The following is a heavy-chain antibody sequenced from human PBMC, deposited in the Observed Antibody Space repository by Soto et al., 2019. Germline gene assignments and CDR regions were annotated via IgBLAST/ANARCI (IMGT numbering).Heavy chain of an antibody. D-gene: IGHD3-10*01. CDR1: GFTFSSYA. V-gene: IGHV3-23*01. CDR2: ISGSGGST. Sequence: RRLSCAASGFTFSSYAMSWVRQAPGKGLEWVSAISGSGGSTYYADSVKGRFTISRDNSKNTLYLQMNSLRAEDTAVYYCAKHGSGPRRWFDPWGQGTLVTVSS. CDR3: AKHGSGPRRWFDP. J-gene: IGHJ5*02.